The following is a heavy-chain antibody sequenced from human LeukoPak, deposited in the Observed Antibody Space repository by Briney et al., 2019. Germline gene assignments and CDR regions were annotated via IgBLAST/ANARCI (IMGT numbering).Heavy chain of an antibody. J-gene: IGHJ3*02. Sequence: PETLSLTCTVSGGSISIYYWSWIRQPPGKGLEWIGYIYYSGSTNYNPSLKSRVTISVDTSKNQFSLKLSSVTAADTAVYYCAREGPYSYGYPDAFDIWGQGTMVTVSS. V-gene: IGHV4-59*01. CDR2: IYYSGST. CDR3: AREGPYSYGYPDAFDI. D-gene: IGHD5-18*01. CDR1: GGSISIYY.